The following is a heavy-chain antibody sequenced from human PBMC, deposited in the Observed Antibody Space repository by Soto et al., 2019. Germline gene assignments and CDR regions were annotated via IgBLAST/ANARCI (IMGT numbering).Heavy chain of an antibody. V-gene: IGHV3-66*01. CDR2: IQSGGTT. D-gene: IGHD2-15*01. CDR3: XXXXVXXDGGRCYGVPLDV. CDR1: GFTVSSKY. J-gene: IGHJ6*03. Sequence: VQLXXXGXGXVQPGGSLRLSCAASGFTVSSKYMSWVRQAPGKGLEWVSLIQSGGTTYYADSVKGXRXXXXXXXXXXXXXXXXXXXXXXXXXXXXXXXXVXXDGGRCYGVPLDVWCKGTTV.